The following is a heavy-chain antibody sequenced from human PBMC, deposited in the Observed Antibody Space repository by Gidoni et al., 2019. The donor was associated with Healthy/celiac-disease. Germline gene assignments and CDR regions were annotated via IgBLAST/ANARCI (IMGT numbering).Heavy chain of an antibody. J-gene: IGHJ4*02. V-gene: IGHV3-23*01. D-gene: IGHD3-22*01. Sequence: EVQLLESGGGLVQPGGALRLSCPASGFTFSSYAISWVPQAPGRGLEWVSAISGSGGSTYYADSVKGRFTISRDNSKNTLYLQMNSLRAEDTAVYYCAKDYYDSSGYYDYWGQGTLVTVSS. CDR3: AKDYYDSSGYYDY. CDR2: ISGSGGST. CDR1: GFTFSSYA.